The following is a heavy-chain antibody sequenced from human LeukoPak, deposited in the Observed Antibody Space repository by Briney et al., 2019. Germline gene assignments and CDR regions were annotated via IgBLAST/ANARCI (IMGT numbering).Heavy chain of an antibody. J-gene: IGHJ6*03. CDR1: GGSISSYY. V-gene: IGHV4-59*01. D-gene: IGHD3-10*01. CDR3: ARGVGELLSYYYYYYMDV. Sequence: SETLSLTCTVSGGSISSYYWSWIRQPPGEGLDWIGYISYPGSTNYNPSLNSRVTISIDTSKNQFSLKLSSVTAADTAVYYCARGVGELLSYYYYYYMDVWGKGTTVTIFS. CDR2: ISYPGST.